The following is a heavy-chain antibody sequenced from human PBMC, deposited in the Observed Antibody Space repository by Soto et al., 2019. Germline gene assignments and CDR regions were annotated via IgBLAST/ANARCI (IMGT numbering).Heavy chain of an antibody. J-gene: IGHJ4*02. CDR1: NGTIKNGH. D-gene: IGHD2-15*01. V-gene: IGHV4-59*01. CDR2: IFHSGNA. Sequence: PSETLSLTCTVCNGTIKNGHWSWIRQPPGKRLEWIGFIFHSGNAKYNPSLKSRVAISVDTSKNQISLSLDSVTAADTAIYFCARAHAPTLPFDSWGQGTLVTVSS. CDR3: ARAHAPTLPFDS.